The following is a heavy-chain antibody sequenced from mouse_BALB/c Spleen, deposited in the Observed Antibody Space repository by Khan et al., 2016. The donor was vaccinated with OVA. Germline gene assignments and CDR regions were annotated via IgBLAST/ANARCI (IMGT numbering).Heavy chain of an antibody. D-gene: IGHD2-4*01. CDR2: IFPGDGST. CDR3: ARGSTRMSGFAY. CDR1: GYTFTSYD. V-gene: IGHV1-85*01. Sequence: QVQLKESGAELVKPGASVKLSCKASGYTFTSYDINWVRQRPEQGLEWIGRIFPGDGSTKYNEKFKGKATLTTYKSSSTAYMQLSRLTSEDSAVYFCARGSTRMSGFAYWGQGTLVTVSA. J-gene: IGHJ3*01.